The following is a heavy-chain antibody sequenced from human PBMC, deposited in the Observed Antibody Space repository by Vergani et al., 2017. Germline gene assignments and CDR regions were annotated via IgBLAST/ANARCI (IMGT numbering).Heavy chain of an antibody. CDR3: AKVSVDPSYYFDY. CDR1: GFTFSSYA. Sequence: EVQLLESGGGLVQPGGSLRLSCAASGFTFSSYAMSWVRQAPGKGLECVSAISGSGGSTYYADSVKGRFTISRDNSKNTLYLQMNSLRAEDTAVYYCAKVSVDPSYYFDYWGQGTLVTVSS. V-gene: IGHV3-23*01. CDR2: ISGSGGST. D-gene: IGHD2-15*01. J-gene: IGHJ4*02.